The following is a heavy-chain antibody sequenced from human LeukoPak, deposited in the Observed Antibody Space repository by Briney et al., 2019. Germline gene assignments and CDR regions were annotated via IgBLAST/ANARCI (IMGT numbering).Heavy chain of an antibody. CDR1: GYTFTVYY. CDR3: AGIMAGYYYYYYGMDV. Sequence: ASVKVSCKASGYTFTVYYMHWVRQAPGQGLEWMGRINPNSGGTNYVQKFQGRVTMTRDTSISTAYMELSRLRSDDTAVYYCAGIMAGYYYYYYGMDVWGQGTTVTVSS. V-gene: IGHV1-2*06. J-gene: IGHJ6*02. D-gene: IGHD2-8*01. CDR2: INPNSGGT.